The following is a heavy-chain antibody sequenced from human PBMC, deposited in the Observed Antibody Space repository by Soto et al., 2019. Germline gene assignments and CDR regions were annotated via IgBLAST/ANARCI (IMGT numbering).Heavy chain of an antibody. CDR3: AKHPERITQNGWFHP. V-gene: IGHV3-48*01. CDR1: GFTFSSYG. CDR2: ISSSSSTI. Sequence: GSLRLSCAASGFTFSSYGMNWVRQAPGKGLEWVSYISSSSSTIYYADSVKGRFTISRDNAKNSLYLQMNSLRAEDTAVYYCAKHPERITQNGWFHPWGQGTLVTVSS. J-gene: IGHJ5*01. D-gene: IGHD1-20*01.